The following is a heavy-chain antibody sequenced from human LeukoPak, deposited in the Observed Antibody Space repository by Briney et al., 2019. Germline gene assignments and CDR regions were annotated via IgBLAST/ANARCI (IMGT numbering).Heavy chain of an antibody. CDR3: ARSYCSSTSCYTPSGYYYYGMDV. CDR1: GGTFSSYA. CDR2: IIPIFGIA. J-gene: IGHJ6*02. V-gene: IGHV1-69*04. D-gene: IGHD2-2*02. Sequence: ASVKVCCKASGGTFSSYAISWVRQAPGQGLEWMGRIIPIFGIAYYAQKFQGRVTITADKPTSTAYMELSSLRSEDTAVYYCARSYCSSTSCYTPSGYYYYGMDVWGQGTTVTVSS.